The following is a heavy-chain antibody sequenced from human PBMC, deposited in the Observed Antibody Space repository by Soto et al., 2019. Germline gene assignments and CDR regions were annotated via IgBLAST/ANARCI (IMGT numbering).Heavy chain of an antibody. D-gene: IGHD3-22*01. CDR2: IYYSGST. CDR1: GGSISSGDYY. Sequence: PSQTLSLTCTVSGGSISSGDYYWSWIRQPPGKGLEWIGYIYYSGSTYYNPSLTSRDTISVDTSKNQFSLKLSTVTAADTAVYYCARDVRQSYDSPSLLHVWGQGTTVT. CDR3: ARDVRQSYDSPSLLHV. V-gene: IGHV4-30-4*01. J-gene: IGHJ6*02.